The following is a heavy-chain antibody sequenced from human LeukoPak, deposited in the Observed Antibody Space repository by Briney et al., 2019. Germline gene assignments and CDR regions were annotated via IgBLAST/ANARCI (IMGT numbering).Heavy chain of an antibody. CDR1: GGTFSSYA. J-gene: IGHJ6*03. V-gene: IGHV1-69*13. CDR3: ARGCSSTSCSGDYYYMDV. CDR2: IIPIFGTA. Sequence: ASVKVSCKASGGTFSSYAISGVGQAAGQGLEWMGGIIPIFGTANYAQKFKGRVTITADESTSTAYMELRSLRSDDTAVYYCARGCSSTSCSGDYYYMDVWGKGTTVTVSS. D-gene: IGHD2-2*01.